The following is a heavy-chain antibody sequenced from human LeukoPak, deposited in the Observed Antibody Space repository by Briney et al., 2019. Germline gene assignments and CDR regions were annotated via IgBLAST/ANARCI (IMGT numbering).Heavy chain of an antibody. CDR1: GGSISSSSYC. CDR2: IYYSGST. Sequence: SETLSLTCTVSGGSISSSSYCWGWIRQPPGKGLEWIGSIYYSGSTYYNPPLKSRVTISVDTSKNQFSLKLSSVTAADTAVYYCARGHFGTGTVDYWGQGTLVTVSS. D-gene: IGHD1-1*01. V-gene: IGHV4-39*07. CDR3: ARGHFGTGTVDY. J-gene: IGHJ4*02.